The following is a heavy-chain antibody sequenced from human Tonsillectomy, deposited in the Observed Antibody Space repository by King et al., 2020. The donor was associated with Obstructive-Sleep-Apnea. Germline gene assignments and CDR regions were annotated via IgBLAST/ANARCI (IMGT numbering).Heavy chain of an antibody. Sequence: VQLQESGLGLVKPSETLSLTCTVSGGFISGYYWSWIRQPPGKGMEWIAYIYSTGSTRYNPSLKSRVTISVDTSKNQFSLKMKSVTAADTAVYYCARQASSSLTLGWFDPWGQGTLVTVSS. J-gene: IGHJ5*02. CDR1: GGFISGYY. CDR2: IYSTGST. D-gene: IGHD6-13*01. CDR3: ARQASSSLTLGWFDP. V-gene: IGHV4-59*01.